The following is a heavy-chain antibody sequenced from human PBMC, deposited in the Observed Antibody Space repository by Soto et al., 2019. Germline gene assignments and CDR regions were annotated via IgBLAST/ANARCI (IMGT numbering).Heavy chain of an antibody. CDR3: ARTTAVPNTLRSRYFFDF. V-gene: IGHV4-61*01. J-gene: IGHJ4*02. Sequence: SETLSLTCSVSGGSVSNKTYYWSWIRQPPGKRLEWIGYVYYSGTTNYNPSLKSRVTISIDMSKNQFSLRLSSVTAADTALYYCARTTAVPNTLRSRYFFDFWGQGTLVTVSS. CDR2: VYYSGTT. CDR1: GGSVSNKTYY. D-gene: IGHD3-9*01.